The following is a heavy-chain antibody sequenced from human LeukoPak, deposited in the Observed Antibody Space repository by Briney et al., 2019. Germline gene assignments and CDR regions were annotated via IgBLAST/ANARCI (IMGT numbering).Heavy chain of an antibody. J-gene: IGHJ4*02. D-gene: IGHD5-12*01. CDR2: IYYSGST. CDR3: ARVYGGYDRSFDY. CDR1: GGSISSGDYY. Sequence: SETLSLTCTVSGGSISSGDYYWSWIRQPPGKGLEWIGYIYYSGSTYYNPSLKSRVTISVDTSKNQFSLKLSSVTAADTAVYYCARVYGGYDRSFDYWGQGTLVTVPS. V-gene: IGHV4-30-4*01.